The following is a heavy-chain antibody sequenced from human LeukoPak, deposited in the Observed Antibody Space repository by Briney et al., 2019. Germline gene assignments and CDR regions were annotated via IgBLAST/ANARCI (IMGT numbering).Heavy chain of an antibody. D-gene: IGHD3-22*01. J-gene: IGHJ3*02. CDR1: GYTFTGYY. CDR3: ARVLVRNGVTMIVVVTPGAFDI. CDR2: INPNSGGT. Sequence: ASVKVSCKASGYTFTGYYMHWVRQAPGQGLEWMGWINPNSGGTNYAQKFQGRVTMTRDTSISTAYMELSRLRSDDTAVYYCARVLVRNGVTMIVVVTPGAFDIWGQGTMVTVSS. V-gene: IGHV1-2*02.